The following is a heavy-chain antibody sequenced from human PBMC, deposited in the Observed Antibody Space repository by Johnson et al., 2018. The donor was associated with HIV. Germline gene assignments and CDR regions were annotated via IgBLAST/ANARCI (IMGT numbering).Heavy chain of an antibody. D-gene: IGHD2-21*01. CDR1: GFTFSSYA. CDR2: IRYDGSNK. V-gene: IGHV3-30*02. J-gene: IGHJ3*02. Sequence: QVQLVESGGGVVQPGRSLRLSCAASGFTFSSYAMHWVRQAPGKGLEWVAFIRYDGSNKYYADSVKGRFTISRDNSKNTLYLQMNSLRAEDTAVYYCARSTYCGGDCYSVAFDIWGQGTMVTVSS. CDR3: ARSTYCGGDCYSVAFDI.